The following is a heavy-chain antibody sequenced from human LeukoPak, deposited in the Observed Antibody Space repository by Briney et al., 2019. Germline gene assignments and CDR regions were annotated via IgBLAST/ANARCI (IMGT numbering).Heavy chain of an antibody. J-gene: IGHJ4*02. Sequence: GSLRLSCEASGFTFSDYYLSWIRQAPGKGLEWISYISGSSSHINYADSVKGRFTISRDNAKKSVYLQMDSLRVEDTAVYYCARDQIGSWWGQGTLVIVSS. CDR2: ISGSSSHI. CDR3: ARDQIGSW. V-gene: IGHV3-11*06. CDR1: GFTFSDYY. D-gene: IGHD6-13*01.